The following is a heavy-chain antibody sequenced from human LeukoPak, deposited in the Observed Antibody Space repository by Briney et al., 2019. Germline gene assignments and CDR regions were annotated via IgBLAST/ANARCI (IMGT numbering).Heavy chain of an antibody. J-gene: IGHJ4*02. D-gene: IGHD4-23*01. CDR3: ARESVGSHAIDY. CDR2: IYSAGPT. CDR1: GFSVSSSY. Sequence: GGSLRLSCAASGFSVSSSYMSWVRQAPGKGLEWVSVIYSAGPTHYADSVKGRFTISRGKSENTLHLQMNSLRAEDTAIHYCARESVGSHAIDYWGQGTLVTVSS. V-gene: IGHV3-53*01.